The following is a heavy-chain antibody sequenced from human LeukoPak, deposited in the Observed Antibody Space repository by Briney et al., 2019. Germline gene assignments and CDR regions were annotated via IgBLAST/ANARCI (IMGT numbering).Heavy chain of an antibody. CDR2: INSDGSST. CDR1: GFTFSSYW. J-gene: IGHJ3*02. D-gene: IGHD3-22*01. CDR3: AREHTMSYAFDI. Sequence: GGSLRLSCAASGFTFSSYWMHWVRQAPGKGLVWVSHINSDGSSTRYADSVKGRFTISRDNAKNTLYLQMNSLRAEDTAVYYCAREHTMSYAFDIWGQGTMVTVSS. V-gene: IGHV3-74*01.